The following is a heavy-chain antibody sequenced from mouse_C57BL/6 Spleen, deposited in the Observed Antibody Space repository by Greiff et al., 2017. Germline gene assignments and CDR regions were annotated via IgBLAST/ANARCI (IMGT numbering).Heavy chain of an antibody. CDR2: IWSGGST. V-gene: IGHV2-2*01. CDR1: GFSLTSYG. J-gene: IGHJ4*01. CDR3: ARDNWDGGGMLWDY. D-gene: IGHD4-1*01. Sequence: VQGVESGPGLVQPSQSLSITCTVSGFSLTSYGVHWVRQSPGKGLEWLGVIWSGGSTDYNAAFIYRLSISKDNSKSQVFFKMNSLQADDTAIYYCARDNWDGGGMLWDYWGQGTSVTVSS.